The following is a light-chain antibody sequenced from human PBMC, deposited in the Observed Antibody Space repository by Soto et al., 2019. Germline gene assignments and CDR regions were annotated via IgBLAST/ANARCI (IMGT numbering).Light chain of an antibody. CDR1: SSNIGGNS. CDR2: DDN. CDR3: GSWDSSLSADV. Sequence: VLTQPPSVSAAPGQKVTISCSGSSSNIGGNSVSWYQQLPGTAPKLLIYDDNKRPSGIPDRFSGSKSGTSATLGITGFQTGDEADYYCGSWDSSLSADVFGTGTKVTVL. V-gene: IGLV1-51*01. J-gene: IGLJ1*01.